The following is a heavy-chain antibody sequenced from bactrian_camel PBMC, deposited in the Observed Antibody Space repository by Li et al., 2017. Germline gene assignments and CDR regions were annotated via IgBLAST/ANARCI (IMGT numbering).Heavy chain of an antibody. J-gene: IGHJ4*01. CDR2: VDSDGNK. D-gene: IGHD2*01. CDR3: AAEPRYGGHWILIDVHYNY. V-gene: IGHV3S53*01. CDR1: GTTHLGC. Sequence: HVQLVESGGGSVRAGESLRLSCSISGTTHLGCMGWFRQAPGQEREGVATVDSDGNKRYQGSVKGRFTISKDNAKNTLYLQMNDLKPEDTAMYYCAAEPRYGGHWILIDVHYNYWGQGTQVTVS.